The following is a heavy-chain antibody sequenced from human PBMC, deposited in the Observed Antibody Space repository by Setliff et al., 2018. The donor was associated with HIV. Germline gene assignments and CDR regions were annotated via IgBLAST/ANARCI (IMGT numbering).Heavy chain of an antibody. D-gene: IGHD3-10*01. V-gene: IGHV1-2*02. CDR3: ARVRQNILLWFGDPLGAFDF. CDR2: INANSGGT. J-gene: IGHJ3*01. Sequence: VASVKVSCKASGYTFTSYAMHWVRQAPGQRLEWLGWINANSGGTNYVQKFQGRVTMTRDRSISTAYMELSRLRSDDTAVYYCARVRQNILLWFGDPLGAFDFWGQGTMVTVSS. CDR1: GYTFTSYA.